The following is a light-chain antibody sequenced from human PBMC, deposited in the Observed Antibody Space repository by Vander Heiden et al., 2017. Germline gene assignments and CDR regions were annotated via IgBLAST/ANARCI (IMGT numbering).Light chain of an antibody. CDR1: ALPKQY. CDR2: KDS. CDR3: QSADSSGTVV. V-gene: IGLV3-25*03. Sequence: SYELTQPPSVSVSPGQTARITCSGDALPKQYAYWYQQKLGQAPVLVVYKDSERPSGIPERFSGSSSGTTVTLTISGVQAEDEADYYCQSADSSGTVVFGGGTKLTVL. J-gene: IGLJ2*01.